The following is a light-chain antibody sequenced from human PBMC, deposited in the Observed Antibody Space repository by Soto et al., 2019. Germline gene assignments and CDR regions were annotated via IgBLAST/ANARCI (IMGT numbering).Light chain of an antibody. CDR2: DAS. V-gene: IGKV3-11*01. Sequence: EIVLTQSPATLSLSPGERATLSCRASQSVSSYLAWYQQKPVQAPRLLIYDASNRAAGIPARFSGSGSATDFTLTISSLAPEDFAVYYCQQRSNWPLTFGGGTKVEIK. J-gene: IGKJ4*01. CDR3: QQRSNWPLT. CDR1: QSVSSY.